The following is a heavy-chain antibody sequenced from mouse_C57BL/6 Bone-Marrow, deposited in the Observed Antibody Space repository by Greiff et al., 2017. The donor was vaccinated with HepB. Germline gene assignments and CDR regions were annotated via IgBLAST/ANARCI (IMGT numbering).Heavy chain of an antibody. V-gene: IGHV1-54*01. CDR1: GYTFTNYL. CDR2: IHPGSGGT. D-gene: IGHD1-1*01. J-gene: IGHJ3*01. CDR3: ARSYYYAAWLAY. Sequence: VHVVESGAELVRPGTSVKVSCKASGYTFTNYLIEWVKQRPGQGLEWIGVIHPGSGGTNYNEKFKGKATLTADKSSSTAYMQLSSLTSEDSAVYFCARSYYYAAWLAYWGQGTLVTVSA.